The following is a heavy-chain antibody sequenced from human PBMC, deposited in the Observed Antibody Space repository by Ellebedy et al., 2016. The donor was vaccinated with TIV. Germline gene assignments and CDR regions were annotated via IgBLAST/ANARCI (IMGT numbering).Heavy chain of an antibody. CDR1: GFSFRSYW. V-gene: IGHV3-7*01. J-gene: IGHJ3*02. CDR3: ATDGSYGDYRSPTHAFVM. Sequence: GESLKISCGASGFSFRSYWMTWVRQAPGKGLEWVANINQDGSDKYYVDSVKGRFTIARENAKNSLYRQKSSLSVEDTAVYYCATDGSYGDYRSPTHAFVMWGQGTMVAVSS. CDR2: INQDGSDK. D-gene: IGHD4-17*01.